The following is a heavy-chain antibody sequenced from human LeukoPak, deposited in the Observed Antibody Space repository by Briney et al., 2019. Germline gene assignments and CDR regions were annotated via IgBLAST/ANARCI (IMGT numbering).Heavy chain of an antibody. Sequence: SQTLSLTCTVSGGSISSGGYYWNWNRQHPGQGLEWIGYIHYSATTYQNPSLKSRVTISVDTSKNQFFLKLSSVPAADTAVYYCASDHYGGRGGAFDIWGQGTMVTVSS. CDR3: ASDHYGGRGGAFDI. CDR1: GGSISSGGYY. D-gene: IGHD4-23*01. V-gene: IGHV4-31*03. J-gene: IGHJ3*02. CDR2: IHYSATT.